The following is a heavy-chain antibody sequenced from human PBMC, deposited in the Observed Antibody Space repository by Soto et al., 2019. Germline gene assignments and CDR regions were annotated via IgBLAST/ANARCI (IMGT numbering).Heavy chain of an antibody. Sequence: SETLSLTCTVSGGSVSDNFWTWIRQPPGKGLEWIGYFYNSGTTNYNPSLKSRVTISIDTSKNQLSLRLNSVTAADTAVYYCAREGSSGWYYFDYWGQGTLVTVSS. CDR2: FYNSGTT. D-gene: IGHD6-19*01. CDR3: AREGSSGWYYFDY. V-gene: IGHV4-59*02. CDR1: GGSVSDNF. J-gene: IGHJ4*02.